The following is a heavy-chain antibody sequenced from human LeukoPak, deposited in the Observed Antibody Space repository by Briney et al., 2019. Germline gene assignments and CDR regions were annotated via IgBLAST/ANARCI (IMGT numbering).Heavy chain of an antibody. CDR3: ARGYGIAAAGHISFDY. Sequence: SETLSLTCTVSGGSISTDYWSWIRQPPGKGLEWIGYIYYSGSTNYNPSLKSRVTISVDTSKNQFSLKLSSVTAADTAVYYCARGYGIAAAGHISFDYWGQGTLVTVSS. CDR1: GGSISTDY. CDR2: IYYSGST. D-gene: IGHD6-13*01. J-gene: IGHJ4*02. V-gene: IGHV4-59*01.